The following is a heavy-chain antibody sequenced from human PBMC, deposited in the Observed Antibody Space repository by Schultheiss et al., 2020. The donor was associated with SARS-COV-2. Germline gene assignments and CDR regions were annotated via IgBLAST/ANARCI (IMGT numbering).Heavy chain of an antibody. CDR2: IYASGSASGST. CDR3: ARVHYYVGDWFDP. CDR1: GDSINSTGYY. Sequence: SETLSLTCTVSGDSINSTGYYWNWIRQPAGKGLEWIGRIYASGSASGSTKYNPSLKSRVTISVDTSKNQFSLKLSSVTAADTAVYYCARVHYYVGDWFDPWGQGTLVTVSS. V-gene: IGHV4-61*02. D-gene: IGHD3-22*01. J-gene: IGHJ5*02.